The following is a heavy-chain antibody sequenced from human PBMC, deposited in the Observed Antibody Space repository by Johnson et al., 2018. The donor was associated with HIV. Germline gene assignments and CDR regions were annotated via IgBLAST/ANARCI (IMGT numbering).Heavy chain of an antibody. CDR3: ARSPQIVVVTSVHDAFDI. J-gene: IGHJ3*02. D-gene: IGHD2-21*02. Sequence: QVQLVESGGGLVQPGGSLRLSCAASGFTVRSNYMSWIRQAPGKGLEWVSYISSSGSTIYYADSVKGRFTISRDNAKNSLYLQMNSLRAEDTAVYFCARSPQIVVVTSVHDAFDIWGQGTRVIVSS. V-gene: IGHV3-11*04. CDR2: ISSSGSTI. CDR1: GFTVRSNY.